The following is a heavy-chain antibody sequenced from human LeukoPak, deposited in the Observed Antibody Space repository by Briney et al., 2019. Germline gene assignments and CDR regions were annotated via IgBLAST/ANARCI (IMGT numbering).Heavy chain of an antibody. V-gene: IGHV3-23*01. D-gene: IGHD3-22*01. CDR3: ARGRYYDNSVYYYFDY. J-gene: IGHJ4*02. CDR1: GFTFSSYA. Sequence: GGPLRLSCAASGFTFSSYATSGVRQSPGMGLAWVSAISGSGGSTYYADSVKDRFTISRDTSKNPLYLQMNSLRAEDTAVYYCARGRYYDNSVYYYFDYWGQGTLVTVSS. CDR2: ISGSGGST.